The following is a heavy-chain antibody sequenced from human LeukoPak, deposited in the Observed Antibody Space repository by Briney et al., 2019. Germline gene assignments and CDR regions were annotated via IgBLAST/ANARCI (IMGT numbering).Heavy chain of an antibody. J-gene: IGHJ6*02. V-gene: IGHV3-23*01. CDR2: ICGSGGST. D-gene: IGHD5-18*01. CDR1: GFTFSSYA. Sequence: GGSLRLSCAASGFTFSSYAMSGVRQAPGKGLEWVSAICGSGGSTYYADSVKGRFTLPRDNSNNTLYLQMNSLRAEDTAVYYCAKDGYSYGPYYFYGMDVGGQGTTVTVPS. CDR3: AKDGYSYGPYYFYGMDV.